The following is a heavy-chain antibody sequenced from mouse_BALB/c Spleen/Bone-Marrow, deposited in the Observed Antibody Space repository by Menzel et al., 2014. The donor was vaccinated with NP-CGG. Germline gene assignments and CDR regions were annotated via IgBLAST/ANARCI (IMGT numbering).Heavy chain of an antibody. V-gene: IGHV14-4*02. CDR1: GFNIKDYY. J-gene: IGHJ4*01. CDR3: NGNYYAMDY. CDR2: IDPENGDT. Sequence: VQLQQSGAELVRSGASVKLSSTASGFNIKDYYMHWVKQRPERGLEWIGWIDPENGDTEYAPKFQGKATMTADTSSNTACLQLSSLTSEDTAVYYCNGNYYAMDYWGQGTSVTVSS. D-gene: IGHD2-1*01.